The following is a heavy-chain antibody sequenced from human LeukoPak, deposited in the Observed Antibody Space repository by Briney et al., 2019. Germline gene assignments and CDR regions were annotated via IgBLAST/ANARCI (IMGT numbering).Heavy chain of an antibody. V-gene: IGHV3-21*01. Sequence: GGPLRLSRGASGFNFSSYTMIWIRQAPGKGLDWVSSISSGSKSIYYPAPAKGGFTISRKNAKKPLHLQMNRLSAHEPSVYYCETEGRSTTPAYWGQGTLVTVSS. CDR2: ISSGSKSI. D-gene: IGHD2-2*01. CDR3: ETEGRSTTPAY. J-gene: IGHJ4*02. CDR1: GFNFSSYT.